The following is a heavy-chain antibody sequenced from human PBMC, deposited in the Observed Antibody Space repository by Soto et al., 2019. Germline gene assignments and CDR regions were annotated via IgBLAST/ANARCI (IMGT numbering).Heavy chain of an antibody. J-gene: IGHJ4*02. CDR2: IYWNDDK. Sequence: SGPTLVNPTQTLTLTCTFSGFSLSTSGVGVGWIRQPPGKALEWLALIYWNDDKRYSPSLKSRLTITKDTSKNQVVLTMTNMDPVDTATYYCAHRSFQQWLVEYYFDYWGQGTLVTVSS. D-gene: IGHD6-19*01. CDR1: GFSLSTSGVG. CDR3: AHRSFQQWLVEYYFDY. V-gene: IGHV2-5*01.